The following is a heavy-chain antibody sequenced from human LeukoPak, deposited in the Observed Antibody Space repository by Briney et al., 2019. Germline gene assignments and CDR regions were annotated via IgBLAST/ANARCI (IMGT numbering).Heavy chain of an antibody. D-gene: IGHD4-11*01. CDR3: TNTNYENFDY. Sequence: SETLSLTCAVSGGSMSHYYWSWIRQPPGKGLEWIGYIYFSGSTNYNPSLKSRVTISIDASKSQFSLRLSSVTAADTAVYYCTNTNYENFDYWGQGTLVTVSS. CDR1: GGSMSHYY. V-gene: IGHV4-59*08. J-gene: IGHJ4*02. CDR2: IYFSGST.